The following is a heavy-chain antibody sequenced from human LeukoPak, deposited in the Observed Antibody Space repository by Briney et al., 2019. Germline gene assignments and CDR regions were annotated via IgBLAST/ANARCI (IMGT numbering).Heavy chain of an antibody. CDR2: ISSSGTYI. V-gene: IGHV3-21*01. CDR1: GFTFGSFS. D-gene: IGHD2-15*01. CDR3: ARDPGRSGGSCYSDY. J-gene: IGHJ4*02. Sequence: GGSLRLSCAASGFTFGSFSMTWVRQAPGKGLEWVSSISSSGTYIYYADSVKGRFTISRDNAKYSLYLQMNSLRAEDTAVYYCARDPGRSGGSCYSDYWGQGTLVTVSS.